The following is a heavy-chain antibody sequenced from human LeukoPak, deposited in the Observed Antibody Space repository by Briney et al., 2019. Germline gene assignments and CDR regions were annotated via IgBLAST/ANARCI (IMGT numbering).Heavy chain of an antibody. V-gene: IGHV3-74*01. D-gene: IGHD5-18*01. CDR1: GFTFSRYW. Sequence: GGSLRLSCAASGFTFSRYWMHCIRQAPGKGLVWVSRIKIDGSNTIYADSVKGRFTFSRDNAKNTLYLQLNSLRAEDTAVYYCARDTAYGMDVWGQGTTVTVSS. CDR3: ARDTAYGMDV. J-gene: IGHJ6*02. CDR2: IKIDGSNT.